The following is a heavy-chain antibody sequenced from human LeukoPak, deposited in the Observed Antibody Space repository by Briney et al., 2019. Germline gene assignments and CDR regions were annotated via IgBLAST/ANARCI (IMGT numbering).Heavy chain of an antibody. V-gene: IGHV3-74*01. J-gene: IGHJ4*02. Sequence: PGGSLRLSCAASGFTLSSYWMHWVRQAPGKGLVWVSRISTDGSSTSYADSVKGRFSISRDNSKNTLYLQMNSLRAEDTAVYYCAKDLRYNWSTTFLFDYWGQGTLVTVSS. CDR3: AKDLRYNWSTTFLFDY. D-gene: IGHD1-1*01. CDR2: ISTDGSST. CDR1: GFTLSSYW.